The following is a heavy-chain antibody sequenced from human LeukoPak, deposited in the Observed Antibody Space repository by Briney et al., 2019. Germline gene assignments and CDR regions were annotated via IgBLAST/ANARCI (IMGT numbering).Heavy chain of an antibody. CDR3: ARYYFGSEVDY. Sequence: SETLSLTCAVSVGSISSGGYSGSWIRQPPGKGLEWIGYIYHSGSTYYNPSLKSRVTISVDRSKNQFSLNLSSVTAADTAVYYCARYYFGSEVDYWGQGTLVTVSS. D-gene: IGHD3-10*01. J-gene: IGHJ4*02. CDR2: IYHSGST. CDR1: VGSISSGGYS. V-gene: IGHV4-30-2*01.